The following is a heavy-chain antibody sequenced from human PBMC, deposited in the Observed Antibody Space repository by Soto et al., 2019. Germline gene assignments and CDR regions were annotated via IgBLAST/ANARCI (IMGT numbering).Heavy chain of an antibody. J-gene: IGHJ4*02. CDR3: ARDLTIYGGKPRSFDY. CDR1: GFTFSSYS. D-gene: IGHD4-17*01. V-gene: IGHV3-21*01. Sequence: EVQLVESGGGLVKPGGSLRLSCAASGFTFSSYSMNWVRQAPGKGLEWVSSISSSSSYIYYADSVKGRFTISRDNAKNSRYLQMNSLRAEDTAVYYCARDLTIYGGKPRSFDYCGQGTLVTVSS. CDR2: ISSSSSYI.